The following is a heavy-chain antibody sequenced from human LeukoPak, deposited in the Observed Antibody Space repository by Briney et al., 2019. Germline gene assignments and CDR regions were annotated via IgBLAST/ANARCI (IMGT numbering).Heavy chain of an antibody. CDR2: IWYDGSNK. Sequence: GGSLRLSCAASGFTFSSSAMSWVRQAPGKGLEWVAVIWYDGSNKYYADSVKGRFTISSDNSKNTLYLQMNSLRAEDTAVYYCARGDDIVVVPAAMFSFDYWGQGTLVTVSS. D-gene: IGHD2-2*01. CDR3: ARGDDIVVVPAAMFSFDY. V-gene: IGHV3-33*08. CDR1: GFTFSSSA. J-gene: IGHJ4*02.